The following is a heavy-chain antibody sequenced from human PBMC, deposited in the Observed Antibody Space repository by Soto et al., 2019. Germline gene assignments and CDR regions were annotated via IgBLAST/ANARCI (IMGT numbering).Heavy chain of an antibody. Sequence: GGSLRLSCAASGFTFSSYSMNWVRQAPGKGLEWVSSISSSSSYIYYADSVKGRFTISRDNAKNSLYLQMNSLRAEDTAVYYCAREGVFGVVISPLDYWGQGTLVTVSS. J-gene: IGHJ4*02. D-gene: IGHD3-3*01. CDR3: AREGVFGVVISPLDY. CDR1: GFTFSSYS. V-gene: IGHV3-21*01. CDR2: ISSSSSYI.